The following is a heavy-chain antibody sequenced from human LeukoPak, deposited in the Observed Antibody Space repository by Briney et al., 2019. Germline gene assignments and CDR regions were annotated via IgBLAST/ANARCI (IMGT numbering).Heavy chain of an antibody. D-gene: IGHD3-3*01. CDR1: GYTFTSYY. J-gene: IGHJ4*02. CDR2: ISAYNGNT. CDR3: ARDRATIFGVVIFDY. Sequence: ASVKVSCKASGYTFTSYYMHWVRQAPGQGLEWMGWISAYNGNTNYAQKLQGRVTMTTDTSTSTAYMELRSLRSDDTAVYYCARDRATIFGVVIFDYWGQGTLVTVSS. V-gene: IGHV1-18*04.